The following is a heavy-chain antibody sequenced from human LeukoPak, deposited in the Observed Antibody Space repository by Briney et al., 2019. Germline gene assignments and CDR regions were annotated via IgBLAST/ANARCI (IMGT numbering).Heavy chain of an antibody. CDR1: GYTFTSYV. CDR3: ARDLTGRIVVVPAAKDDY. Sequence: ASVKVSCKASGYTFTSYVISWVRQAPGQGLEWMGWISAYNGNTNYAQKLQGRVTMTTDTSTSTAYMELRSLRSDDTAVYYCARDLTGRIVVVPAAKDDYWGQGTLVTVSS. D-gene: IGHD2-2*01. CDR2: ISAYNGNT. V-gene: IGHV1-18*01. J-gene: IGHJ4*02.